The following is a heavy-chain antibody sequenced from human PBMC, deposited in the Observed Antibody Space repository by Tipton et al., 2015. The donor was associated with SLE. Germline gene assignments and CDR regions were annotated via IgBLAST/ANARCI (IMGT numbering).Heavy chain of an antibody. J-gene: IGHJ4*02. Sequence: TLSLTCAVSGGSISSGGYSWSWIRQPPGKGLEWIGYIYHSGSTYYNPSLKSRATISVDTSKNQFSLKLSSVTAADTAVYYCARGPGAFDYWGQGTLVTVSS. CDR3: ARGPGAFDY. V-gene: IGHV4-30-2*01. CDR2: IYHSGST. CDR1: GGSISSGGYS. D-gene: IGHD3-10*01.